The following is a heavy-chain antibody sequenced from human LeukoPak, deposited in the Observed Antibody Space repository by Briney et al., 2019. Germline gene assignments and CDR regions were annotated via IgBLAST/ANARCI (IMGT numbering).Heavy chain of an antibody. D-gene: IGHD3-3*01. CDR1: GFTFNSYA. J-gene: IGHJ4*02. Sequence: GGNLRFSCAASGFTFNSYAMSRVRQAPGKGLKWVSTISSSGGSNYYADSVKGRFTIYRDNYKNTLYLKMNSVRAEDTAVYYCAKRIGIFGVDDYWGQGTLVTVS. CDR2: ISSSGGSN. CDR3: AKRIGIFGVDDY. V-gene: IGHV3-23*01.